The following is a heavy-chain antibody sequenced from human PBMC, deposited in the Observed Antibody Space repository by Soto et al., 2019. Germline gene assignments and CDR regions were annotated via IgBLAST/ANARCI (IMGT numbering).Heavy chain of an antibody. CDR2: INSDGSTT. V-gene: IGHV3-74*01. CDR1: GFTFSNYW. D-gene: IGHD1-20*01. J-gene: IGHJ4*02. Sequence: EVQLVESGGGLVQPGGSLRLSCAASGFTFSNYWMHWVRQAPGKGLVWVSRINSDGSTTGNVDSVKGRFTISRDNAKNTLYLQMNSLRAEDTAVYYCVRGSVYNWRGDYWGQGTLVTVSS. CDR3: VRGSVYNWRGDY.